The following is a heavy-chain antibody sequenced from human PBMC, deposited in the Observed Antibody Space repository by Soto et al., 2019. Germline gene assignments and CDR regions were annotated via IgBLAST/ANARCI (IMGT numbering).Heavy chain of an antibody. V-gene: IGHV3-23*01. CDR3: AKIEMGWFAH. CDR1: GFSFFSYA. Sequence: GGSLRLSCTGSGFSFFSYAMSWVRQAPGKGLEWVSTISGSGGHAYYADSVKGRFVVSRDNDKNTVYLHMSSLTGEDTAVYFCAKIEMGWFAHWGQGTQVTVSS. CDR2: ISGSGGHA. D-gene: IGHD2-8*01. J-gene: IGHJ5*02.